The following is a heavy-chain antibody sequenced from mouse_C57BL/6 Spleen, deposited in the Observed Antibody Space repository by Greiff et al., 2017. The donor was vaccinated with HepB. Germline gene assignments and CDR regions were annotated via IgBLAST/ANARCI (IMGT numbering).Heavy chain of an antibody. D-gene: IGHD3-3*01. CDR2: INPNNGGT. CDR1: GYTFTDYY. V-gene: IGHV1-26*01. Sequence: EVQLQQSGPELVKPGASVKISCKASGYTFTDYYMNWVKQSHGKSLEWIGDINPNNGGTSYNQKFKGKATLTVDKSSSTAYMELRSLTSEDSAVYYRARLFFFDYWGQGTTLTVSS. CDR3: ARLFFFDY. J-gene: IGHJ2*01.